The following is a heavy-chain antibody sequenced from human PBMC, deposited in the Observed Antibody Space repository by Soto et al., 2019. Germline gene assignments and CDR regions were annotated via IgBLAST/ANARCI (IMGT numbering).Heavy chain of an antibody. Sequence: SETLSLTCTVSGGSMSSYYWTWLRQSPGRGLEWIGYISYRGSTYYNPFLKSRVTISADTSKNQFSLRMNAMIAADTAVYYCARDMGVVVPAASGVTIFRPRDYYYYSGMDVWGQGTKVTVSS. V-gene: IGHV4-59*01. CDR3: ARDMGVVVPAASGVTIFRPRDYYYYSGMDV. CDR2: ISYRGST. D-gene: IGHD2-2*01. J-gene: IGHJ6*02. CDR1: GGSMSSYY.